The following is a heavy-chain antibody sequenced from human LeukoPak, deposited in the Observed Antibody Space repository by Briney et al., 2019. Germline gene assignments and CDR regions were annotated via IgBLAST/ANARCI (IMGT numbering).Heavy chain of an antibody. Sequence: SVKVSCKASGGTFSSYAISWVRQATGQGLEWMGGIIPIFGTANYAQKFQGRVTITADESTSTAYMELSSLRSEDTAVYYCARTLVRKQLWTQGYYYYGMDVWGQGTTVTVSS. D-gene: IGHD5-18*01. CDR3: ARTLVRKQLWTQGYYYYGMDV. CDR2: IIPIFGTA. J-gene: IGHJ6*02. V-gene: IGHV1-69*13. CDR1: GGTFSSYA.